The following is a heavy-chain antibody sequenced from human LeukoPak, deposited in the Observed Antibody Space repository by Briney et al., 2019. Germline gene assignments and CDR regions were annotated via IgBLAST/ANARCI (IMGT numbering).Heavy chain of an antibody. CDR1: GGTFSSYA. J-gene: IGHJ4*02. V-gene: IGHV1-69*04. D-gene: IGHD2-2*01. CDR3: ARDMGYCRSTSCSPLWGY. Sequence: ASVKVSCKASGGTFSSYAISWLRQAPGQGLEWMGRIIPILGIANYAQKFQGRVTITADKSTSTAYMELSSLRSEDTAVYYCARDMGYCRSTSCSPLWGYWGQGTLVTVSS. CDR2: IIPILGIA.